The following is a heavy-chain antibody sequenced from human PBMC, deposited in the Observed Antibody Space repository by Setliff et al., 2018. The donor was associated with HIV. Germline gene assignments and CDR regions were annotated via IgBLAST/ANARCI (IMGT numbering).Heavy chain of an antibody. CDR2: IQQDGSGK. CDR3: ARDYYGGYGDYDFGNYFDY. D-gene: IGHD4-17*01. V-gene: IGHV3-7*03. Sequence: PGGSLRLSCAVSGFSFRTYWMSWVRQAPGKGLEWVANIQQDGSGKYYVDSVKGRFTISRDNVKNSLSLQMNSLRAEDTAVYYCARDYYGGYGDYDFGNYFDYWGQGTLVTV. J-gene: IGHJ4*02. CDR1: GFSFRTYW.